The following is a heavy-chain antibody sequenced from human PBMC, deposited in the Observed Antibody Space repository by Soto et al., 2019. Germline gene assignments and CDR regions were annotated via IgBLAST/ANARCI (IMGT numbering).Heavy chain of an antibody. CDR3: ARERGGDGKSFYFDY. D-gene: IGHD2-21*01. CDR2: IIPIFVTA. J-gene: IGHJ4*02. V-gene: IGHV1-69*01. Sequence: QVQLVQSGAEVKKPGSSVKVSCKASGGTFSSYAISWVRQAPGQRLEWMGGIIPIFVTANYAQKFQGRVTFTADESTRTAYMELSSLRSEDTAVYYCARERGGDGKSFYFDYWGQGTLVTVSS. CDR1: GGTFSSYA.